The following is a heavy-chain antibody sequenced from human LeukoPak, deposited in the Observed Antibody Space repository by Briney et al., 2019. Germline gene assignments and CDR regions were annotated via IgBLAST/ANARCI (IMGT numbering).Heavy chain of an antibody. Sequence: SETLSLTCTVSGGSISSYYWSWIRQPPGKGLEWIGYIYYSGSTKYNPSLKRRVTISGDTYKKQFSLKLSSVTAADTAVYYCARGTYYYGSGSPTFDYWGQGTLVTVSS. V-gene: IGHV4-59*01. J-gene: IGHJ4*02. CDR2: IYYSGST. CDR1: GGSISSYY. CDR3: ARGTYYYGSGSPTFDY. D-gene: IGHD3-10*01.